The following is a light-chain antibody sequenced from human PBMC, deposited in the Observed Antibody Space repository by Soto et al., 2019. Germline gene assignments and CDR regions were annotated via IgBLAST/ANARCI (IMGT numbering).Light chain of an antibody. CDR1: QSVSSK. Sequence: KGMKQAPGTLSVSPGERAILSCRASQSVSSKLAWYQQKPGQAPRVLIYGASTRATGIPARFSGSGSGTEFTLTISSLQTEDFAVYYCQHYNDWPPTWTFGQGTKV. V-gene: IGKV3-15*01. J-gene: IGKJ1*01. CDR3: QHYNDWPPTWT. CDR2: GAS.